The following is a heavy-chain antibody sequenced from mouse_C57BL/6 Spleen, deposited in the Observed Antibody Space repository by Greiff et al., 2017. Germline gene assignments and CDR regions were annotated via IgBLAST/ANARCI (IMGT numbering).Heavy chain of an antibody. CDR3: ARDRLYYGNWYFDV. Sequence: EVQLQQSGPGMVKPSQSLSLTCTVTGYSITSGYDWHWIRHFPGNKLEWMGYISYSGSTNYNPSLKSRISITHDTSKNHFFLKLNSVTTEDTATYYCARDRLYYGNWYFDVWGTGTTVTVSS. D-gene: IGHD2-1*01. J-gene: IGHJ1*03. V-gene: IGHV3-1*01. CDR2: ISYSGST. CDR1: GYSITSGYD.